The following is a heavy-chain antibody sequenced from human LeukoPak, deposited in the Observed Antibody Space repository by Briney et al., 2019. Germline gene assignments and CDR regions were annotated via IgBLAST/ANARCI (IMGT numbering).Heavy chain of an antibody. CDR2: IKSKTDGGTT. V-gene: IGHV3-15*01. CDR1: GFTFSNAW. D-gene: IGHD2-2*01. J-gene: IGHJ6*03. CDR3: TTDPNCSSTSCWPYYYYYMDV. Sequence: PGGSLRLSCAASGFTFSNAWMSWVRQAPGKGLEWVSRIKSKTDGGTTDYAAPVKGRFTISRDDSKNTLYLQMNSLKTEDTAVYYCTTDPNCSSTSCWPYYYYYMDVWGKGTTVTVSS.